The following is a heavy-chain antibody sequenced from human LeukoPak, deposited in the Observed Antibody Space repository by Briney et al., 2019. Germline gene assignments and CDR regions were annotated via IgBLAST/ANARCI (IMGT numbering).Heavy chain of an antibody. Sequence: SETLSLTCSVSDGSINNNRYFWGWVRQPPRKGLEWIGSIYYMGHTHYNPSLRSRVTITADTSKNQFSLRLTSVTAADTAVYYCVREYNWNYGVGDSFYYYYMDVWGKGTAVTVSS. CDR3: VREYNWNYGVGDSFYYYYMDV. CDR2: IYYMGHT. D-gene: IGHD1-7*01. V-gene: IGHV4-39*02. J-gene: IGHJ6*03. CDR1: DGSINNNRYF.